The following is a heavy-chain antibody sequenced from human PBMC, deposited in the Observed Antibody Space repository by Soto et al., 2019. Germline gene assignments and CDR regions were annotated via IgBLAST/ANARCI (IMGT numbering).Heavy chain of an antibody. V-gene: IGHV4-30-4*01. CDR3: ASQNWNYSDAFDI. Sequence: SETLSLTCTVSGGSISSGDYYWSWIRQPPGKGLEWIGYIYYSGSTYYNPSLKSRVTISVDTSKNQFSLKLSSVTAADTAVYYCASQNWNYSDAFDIWGQGTMVTVSS. J-gene: IGHJ3*02. CDR1: GGSISSGDYY. CDR2: IYYSGST. D-gene: IGHD1-7*01.